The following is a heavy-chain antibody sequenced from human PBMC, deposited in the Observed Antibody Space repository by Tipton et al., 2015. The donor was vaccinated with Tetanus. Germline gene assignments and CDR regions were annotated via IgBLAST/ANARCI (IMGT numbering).Heavy chain of an antibody. J-gene: IGHJ4*02. CDR3: VVLGYGSENKFEY. D-gene: IGHD3-10*01. CDR2: INRDGSGN. Sequence: SLRLSCSASGFIFSNYWMSWVRQAPGKGLEWVTNINRDGSGNYYVDSVKGRFTISRDEAKNSLYLETDSLRVEDTVLYYCVVLGYGSENKFEYWGQGTLVTVSS. V-gene: IGHV3-7*03. CDR1: GFIFSNYW.